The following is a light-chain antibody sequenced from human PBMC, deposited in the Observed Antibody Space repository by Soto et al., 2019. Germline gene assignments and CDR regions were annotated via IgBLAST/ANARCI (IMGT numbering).Light chain of an antibody. CDR1: QDISNY. V-gene: IGKV1-39*01. CDR3: QQFGSSPRT. CDR2: AAS. J-gene: IGKJ1*01. Sequence: DIQMTQSPSSLSASVGDRVTITCQASQDISNYLNWYQQKPGKAPKLLIYAASSLQSGVPSRFSGSGSGTEFTLTISRLEPEDFAVYYCQQFGSSPRTFGQGTKVDIK.